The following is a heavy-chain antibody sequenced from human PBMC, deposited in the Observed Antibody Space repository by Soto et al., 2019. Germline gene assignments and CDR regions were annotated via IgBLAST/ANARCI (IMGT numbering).Heavy chain of an antibody. CDR3: ARKGLRGSGLSDAFDI. Sequence: GGSLRLSCAASGFTFSSYGMHWVRQAPGKGLEWVAVIWYDGSNKYYADSVKGRFTISRDNSKNTLYLQMNSLRAEDTAVYYCARKGLRGSGLSDAFDIWGQGTMVTVSS. V-gene: IGHV3-33*01. D-gene: IGHD5-12*01. CDR1: GFTFSSYG. CDR2: IWYDGSNK. J-gene: IGHJ3*02.